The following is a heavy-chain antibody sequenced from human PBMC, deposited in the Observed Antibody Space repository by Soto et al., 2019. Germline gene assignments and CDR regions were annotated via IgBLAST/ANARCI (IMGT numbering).Heavy chain of an antibody. Sequence: GGSLRLSCAASGFTFDDYAMHWVRQAPGKGLEWVSGISWNSGSIGYADSVKGRFTISRDNAKNSLYLQMNSLRAEDTALYYCAKDYGSGNYYYYYYMDVWGKGTTVTVSS. CDR2: ISWNSGSI. D-gene: IGHD3-10*01. V-gene: IGHV3-9*01. CDR1: GFTFDDYA. J-gene: IGHJ6*03. CDR3: AKDYGSGNYYYYYYMDV.